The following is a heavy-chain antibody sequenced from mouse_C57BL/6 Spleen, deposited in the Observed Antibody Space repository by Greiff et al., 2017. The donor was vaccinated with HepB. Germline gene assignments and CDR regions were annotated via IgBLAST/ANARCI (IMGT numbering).Heavy chain of an antibody. CDR3: ARYYYGSSPWYFDV. V-gene: IGHV8-8*01. CDR1: GFSLSTFGMG. CDR2: IWWDDDK. Sequence: QVTLKVSGPGILQPSQTLSLTCPFSGFSLSTFGMGVGWIRQPPGKGLEWLAHIWWDDDKYYNPALKSRLTISKDTSKNQVFLKIANVDTADTATYYCARYYYGSSPWYFDVWGTGTTVTVSS. J-gene: IGHJ1*03. D-gene: IGHD1-1*01.